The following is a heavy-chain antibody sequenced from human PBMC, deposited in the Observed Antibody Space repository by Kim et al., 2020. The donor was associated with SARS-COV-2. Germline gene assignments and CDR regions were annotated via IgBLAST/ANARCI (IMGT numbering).Heavy chain of an antibody. Sequence: GGSLRLSCTTSGFTFTGYAMSWVRQAPGKGLERVSSIDGSDGTTYYVDSVKGRFTISRDNSKNTLYLQMSNLRADDTAVYYCMKGGWGWIWDHWGQGTLVTVSS. D-gene: IGHD2-2*03. J-gene: IGHJ4*02. CDR2: IDGSDGTT. CDR1: GFTFTGYA. CDR3: MKGGWGWIWDH. V-gene: IGHV3-23*01.